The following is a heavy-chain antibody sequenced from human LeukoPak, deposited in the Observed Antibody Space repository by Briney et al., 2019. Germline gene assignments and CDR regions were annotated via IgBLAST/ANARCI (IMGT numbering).Heavy chain of an antibody. CDR3: ASLLTYSSGWFLY. V-gene: IGHV1-8*01. Sequence: VKVSCKASGYTFTSYDINWVRQATGQGLEWMGWMNPNSGNTDYAQKFQGRVTITRDTSINTAYMEPSSLRSEDTAVYYCASLLTYSSGWFLYWGQGTLVTVSS. D-gene: IGHD6-19*01. CDR2: MNPNSGNT. CDR1: GYTFTSYD. J-gene: IGHJ4*02.